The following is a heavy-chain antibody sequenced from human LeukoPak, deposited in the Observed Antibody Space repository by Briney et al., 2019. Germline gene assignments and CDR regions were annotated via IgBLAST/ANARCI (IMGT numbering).Heavy chain of an antibody. V-gene: IGHV1-69*06. Sequence: SVKVSCKASGGTFSSYAISWVRQAPGQGLEWMGGIIPIFGTANYAQKFQGRVTIIADKSTSTAYMELSSLRSEDTAVYYCARDLYSGHEGNAFDIWGQGTMVTVSS. J-gene: IGHJ3*02. D-gene: IGHD5-12*01. CDR1: GGTFSSYA. CDR2: IIPIFGTA. CDR3: ARDLYSGHEGNAFDI.